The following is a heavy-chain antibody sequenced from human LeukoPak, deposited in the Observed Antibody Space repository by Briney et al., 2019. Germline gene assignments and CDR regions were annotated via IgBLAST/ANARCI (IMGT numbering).Heavy chain of an antibody. CDR1: GFTFSDYY. D-gene: IGHD3-22*01. CDR3: ARYYDSSGYYFVYFDY. V-gene: IGHV3-11*04. Sequence: GGSLRLSCAASGFTFSDYYMSWVRQAPGKGMEWVSYISSSGSNIYYADYVKGRFTISRENAKKSLYMKMNRLRAEDTAVYYCARYYDSSGYYFVYFDYWGQGTLVTVSS. CDR2: ISSSGSNI. J-gene: IGHJ4*02.